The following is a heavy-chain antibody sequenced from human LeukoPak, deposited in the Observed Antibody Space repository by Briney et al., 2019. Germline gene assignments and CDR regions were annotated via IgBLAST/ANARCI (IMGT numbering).Heavy chain of an antibody. CDR1: GFTFSSYE. J-gene: IGHJ4*02. CDR3: ARGYYASGSYKYGYYFDY. Sequence: GSLRLSCAASGFTFSSYEMNWVRQAPGKGLEWVSYISSSGSTIYYADSVKGRFTISRDNDKNSLYLQMNSLRAEDTAVYYCARGYYASGSYKYGYYFDYWGQGTLVTVSS. D-gene: IGHD3-10*01. CDR2: ISSSGSTI. V-gene: IGHV3-48*03.